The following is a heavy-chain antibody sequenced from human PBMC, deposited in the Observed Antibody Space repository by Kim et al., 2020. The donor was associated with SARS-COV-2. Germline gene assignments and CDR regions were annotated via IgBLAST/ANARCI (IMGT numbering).Heavy chain of an antibody. J-gene: IGHJ5*02. Sequence: SETLSLTCAVYGGSFSGYYWSWIRQPPGKGLEWIGEINHSGSTNYNPSLKSRVTISVDTSKNQFSLKLSSVTAADTAVYYCARGVIVVVITRRGANWFDPWGQGTLVTVSS. V-gene: IGHV4-34*01. CDR3: ARGVIVVVITRRGANWFDP. CDR2: INHSGST. D-gene: IGHD3-22*01. CDR1: GGSFSGYY.